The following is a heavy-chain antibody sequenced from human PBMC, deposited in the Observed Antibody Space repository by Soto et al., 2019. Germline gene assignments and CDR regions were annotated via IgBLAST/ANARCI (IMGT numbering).Heavy chain of an antibody. D-gene: IGHD3-3*01. V-gene: IGHV1-69*13. Sequence: SVKVSCKASGGTFGSNAISWVRQAPGQGLEWMGGIIPMFDIVHFAQKFQGRVTITADESTSTAYMELSSLRSEDTAVYYCARATYYDLWSGYYDYYYGMDVWGQGTTFPVSS. CDR3: ARATYYDLWSGYYDYYYGMDV. J-gene: IGHJ6*02. CDR1: GGTFGSNA. CDR2: IIPMFDIV.